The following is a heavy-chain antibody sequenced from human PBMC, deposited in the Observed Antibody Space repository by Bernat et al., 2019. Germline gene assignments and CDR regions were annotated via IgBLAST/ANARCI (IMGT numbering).Heavy chain of an antibody. Sequence: EVQLVESGGGLVKPGGSLRLSCAASGFTFSSYSMYWVRQAPGKGLEWVSSISSSRSYIYYADSVKGRFTISRDNAKNSLYLQMNSLRAEDTAVYYCASLGALGCEPYRHRRFDYWGQGTLVTVSS. D-gene: IGHD3-16*01. CDR2: ISSSRSYI. CDR1: GFTFSSYS. CDR3: ASLGALGCEPYRHRRFDY. V-gene: IGHV3-21*01. J-gene: IGHJ4*02.